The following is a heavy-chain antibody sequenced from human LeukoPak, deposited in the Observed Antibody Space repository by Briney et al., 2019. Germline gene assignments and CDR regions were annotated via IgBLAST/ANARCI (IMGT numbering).Heavy chain of an antibody. V-gene: IGHV1-69*13. D-gene: IGHD3-10*01. CDR1: GGTFSSYA. Sequence: ASVKVSCKASGGTFSSYAISWVRQAPGQGLEWMGGIIPIFGTANYAQKFQGRVTITADESTSTAYMELSSLRSEDTAVYYCARDVVRGLYYFDYWGQGTLVTVSS. CDR3: ARDVVRGLYYFDY. J-gene: IGHJ4*02. CDR2: IIPIFGTA.